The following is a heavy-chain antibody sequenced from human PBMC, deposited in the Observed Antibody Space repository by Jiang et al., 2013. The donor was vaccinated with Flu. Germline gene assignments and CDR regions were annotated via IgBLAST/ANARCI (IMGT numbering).Heavy chain of an antibody. Sequence: GAEVKKPGSSVKVSCKASGGTFSDNAIFWVRQAPGQGLEWIGRIIPIIDIVHYSQKFQARVTLTADTSTSTAYMELSSLRSEDTAVYFCARTGHAYSDYFYGLDVWGQGTTVTVSS. J-gene: IGHJ6*02. CDR1: GGTFSDNA. CDR3: ARTGHAYSDYFYGLDV. CDR2: IIPIIDIV. D-gene: IGHD4-11*01. V-gene: IGHV1-69*04.